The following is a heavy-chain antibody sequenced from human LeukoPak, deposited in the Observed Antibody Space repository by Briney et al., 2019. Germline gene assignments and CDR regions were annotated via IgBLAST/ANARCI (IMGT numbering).Heavy chain of an antibody. D-gene: IGHD3-22*01. V-gene: IGHV1-24*01. J-gene: IGHJ4*02. CDR1: GYTLTELS. Sequence: ASVKVSCKVSGYTLTELSMHLVRQAPGKGLEWMGGFDPEDGETIYAQKFQGRVTMTEDTSTDTAYMELSSLRSEDTAVYYCATATSGYYYDSSGYYGHYWGQGTLVTVSS. CDR3: ATATSGYYYDSSGYYGHY. CDR2: FDPEDGET.